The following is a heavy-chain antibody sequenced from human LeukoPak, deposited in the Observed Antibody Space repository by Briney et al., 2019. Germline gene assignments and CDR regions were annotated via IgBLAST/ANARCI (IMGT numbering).Heavy chain of an antibody. Sequence: GGSLRLSCAASGFTFDDYAMHWVRQAPGKGLEWVSGISWNSGSIGYADSVKGRFTISRDNAKNSLYLQMNSLRAEDTALYYCAKGTTVTAPFDYWGQGTLVTVSS. J-gene: IGHJ4*02. D-gene: IGHD4-17*01. CDR2: ISWNSGSI. CDR1: GFTFDDYA. CDR3: AKGTTVTAPFDY. V-gene: IGHV3-9*01.